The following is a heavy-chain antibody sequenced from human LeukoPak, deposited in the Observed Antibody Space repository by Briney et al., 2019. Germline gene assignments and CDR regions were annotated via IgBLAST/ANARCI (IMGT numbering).Heavy chain of an antibody. Sequence: GGSLRLSCAASGFTFSSYSMNWVRQAPGKGLEWVSSISSSSSYIHYADSVKGRFTISRDNAKNSLYLQMNSLRAEDTAVYYCARVKSRDGYNYDYWGQGTLVTVSS. V-gene: IGHV3-21*01. CDR2: ISSSSSYI. D-gene: IGHD5-24*01. CDR1: GFTFSSYS. CDR3: ARVKSRDGYNYDY. J-gene: IGHJ4*02.